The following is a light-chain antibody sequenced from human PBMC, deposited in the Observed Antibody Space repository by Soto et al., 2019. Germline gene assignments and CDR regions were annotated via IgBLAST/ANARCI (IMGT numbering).Light chain of an antibody. V-gene: IGKV3-20*01. CDR3: QQYGSSPT. CDR2: GAS. CDR1: QSVSSSY. Sequence: EIVLTQSPGTLSLSPGERDTLSCRASQSVSSSYLAWYQQKPGQAPRLLIYGASSRATGTPDRFSGSGSGTDFTLTISRLEPEDFAVYYCQQYGSSPTFGQGTKVEIK. J-gene: IGKJ1*01.